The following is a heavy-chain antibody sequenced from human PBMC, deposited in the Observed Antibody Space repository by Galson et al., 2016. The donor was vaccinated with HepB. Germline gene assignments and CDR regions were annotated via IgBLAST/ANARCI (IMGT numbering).Heavy chain of an antibody. V-gene: IGHV3-48*02. Sequence: SLRLSCAASGFTFSSYSLNWVRQAPGKGLEWVSYISNSSSTIYYADSVKGRFTISRDNAKNSLHLQMNSLRDEDTAVYYCVYSVYWAPYWGQGTLVTVSS. D-gene: IGHD5/OR15-5a*01. CDR3: VYSVYWAPY. CDR2: ISNSSSTI. J-gene: IGHJ4*02. CDR1: GFTFSSYS.